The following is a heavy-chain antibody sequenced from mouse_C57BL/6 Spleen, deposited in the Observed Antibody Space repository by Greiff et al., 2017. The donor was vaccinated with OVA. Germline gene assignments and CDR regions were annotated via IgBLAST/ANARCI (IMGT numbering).Heavy chain of an antibody. CDR2: IHPNSGST. J-gene: IGHJ4*01. V-gene: IGHV1-64*01. D-gene: IGHD2-10*01. CDR1: GYTFTSYW. CDR3: ARGPTDYYAMDY. Sequence: VQLQQPGAELVKPGASVKLSCKASGYTFTSYWMHWVKQRPGQGLEWIGMIHPNSGSTNYNEKFKSKATLTVDKSSSTAYMQLSSLTSEDSAVYYCARGPTDYYAMDYWGQGTSVTVSS.